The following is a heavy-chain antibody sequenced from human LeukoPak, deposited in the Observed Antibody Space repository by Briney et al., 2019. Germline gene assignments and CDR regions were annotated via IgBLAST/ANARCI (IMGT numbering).Heavy chain of an antibody. Sequence: SETLSLTCAVYGGSFSGYYWSWIRQPPGKGLEWIGEINHSGSTNYNPSLKSRVTISVDTSKNQFSLELSSVTAADTAVYYCARGEFTYYYDSSGPAGYWGQGTLVTVSS. CDR2: INHSGST. CDR1: GGSFSGYY. V-gene: IGHV4-34*01. D-gene: IGHD3-22*01. J-gene: IGHJ4*02. CDR3: ARGEFTYYYDSSGPAGY.